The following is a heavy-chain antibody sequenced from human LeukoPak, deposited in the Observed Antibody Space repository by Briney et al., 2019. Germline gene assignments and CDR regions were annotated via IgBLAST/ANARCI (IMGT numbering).Heavy chain of an antibody. CDR1: GGTFSSYA. V-gene: IGHV1-69*13. D-gene: IGHD5-24*01. CDR3: ARAPLEMATIFFDY. Sequence: ASVKVSCKASGGTFSSYAISWVRQAPGQGLEWMGGIIPIFGTANYAQKFQGRVTITVDESTSTAYMELSSLRSEDTAVYYCARAPLEMATIFFDYWGQGTLVTVSS. J-gene: IGHJ4*02. CDR2: IIPIFGTA.